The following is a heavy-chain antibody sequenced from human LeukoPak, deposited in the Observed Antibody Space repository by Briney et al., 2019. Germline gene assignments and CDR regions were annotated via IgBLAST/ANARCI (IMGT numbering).Heavy chain of an antibody. CDR2: IWYDGSNK. J-gene: IGHJ4*02. CDR3: AKDLYCSSTSCYEQDY. CDR1: GLTFSSYG. V-gene: IGHV3-33*06. Sequence: QPGGSLRLSCAASGLTFSSYGMHWVRQAPGKGLEWVAVIWYDGSNKYYADSVKGRFTISRDNSKNTLYLQMNSLRAEDTAVYYCAKDLYCSSTSCYEQDYWGQGTLVTVSS. D-gene: IGHD2-2*01.